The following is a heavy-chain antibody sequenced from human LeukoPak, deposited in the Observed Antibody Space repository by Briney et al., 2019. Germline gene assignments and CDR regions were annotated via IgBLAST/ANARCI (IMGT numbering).Heavy chain of an antibody. CDR3: ARDAPGWAVPSYMDV. CDR2: ISASGTIF. J-gene: IGHJ6*03. D-gene: IGHD1-1*01. CDR1: GFFFSDYH. Sequence: GGSLRLSCGGSGFFFSDYHMNWIRQAPGKGLESVAYISASGTIFYQADSVRGRFTVSRDNANNSLFLQMDSLRAEDTAVYYCARDAPGWAVPSYMDVWGRGTTVIVSS. V-gene: IGHV3-11*01.